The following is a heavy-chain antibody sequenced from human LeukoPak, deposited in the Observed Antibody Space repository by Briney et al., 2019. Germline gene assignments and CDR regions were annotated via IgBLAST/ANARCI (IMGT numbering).Heavy chain of an antibody. V-gene: IGHV3-74*01. CDR1: GFTFSSYW. CDR3: TRVRGYDFDF. J-gene: IGHJ4*02. D-gene: IGHD5-12*01. Sequence: PGGSLRLSCAASGFTFSSYWMHWVRQVPGKGLVWVSRINSDASSTNYADSVKGRFTISRDNAKNTLYLQMNSLRAEDTAVYYCTRVRGYDFDFWGQGTLVTVSS. CDR2: INSDASST.